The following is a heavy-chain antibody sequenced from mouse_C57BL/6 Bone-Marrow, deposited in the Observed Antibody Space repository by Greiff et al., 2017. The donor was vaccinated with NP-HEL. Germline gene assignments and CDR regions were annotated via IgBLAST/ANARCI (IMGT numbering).Heavy chain of an antibody. J-gene: IGHJ1*03. D-gene: IGHD1-1*01. CDR3: ARSSLITAVVDWYFDV. CDR2: IYPRSGNT. V-gene: IGHV1-81*01. Sequence: QVQLKESGAELARPGASVKLSCKASGYTFTSYGISWVKQRTGQGLEWIGEIYPRSGNTYYNEKFKGKATLTAAKSSSTAYMELRSPTSEDSAVYFCARSSLITAVVDWYFDVWGTGTTVTVSS. CDR1: GYTFTSYG.